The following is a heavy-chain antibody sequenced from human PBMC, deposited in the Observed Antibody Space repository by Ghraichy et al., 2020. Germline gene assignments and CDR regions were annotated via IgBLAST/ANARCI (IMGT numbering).Heavy chain of an antibody. J-gene: IGHJ6*02. CDR3: ARHKYKDYYYYGMDV. CDR2: ISSSSSYI. Sequence: GESLNISCAASGFTFSSYSMNWVRQAPGKGLEWVSSISSSSSYIYYADSVKGRFTISRDNAKNSLYLQMNSLRAEDTAVYYCARHKYKDYYYYGMDVWGQGTTVTVSS. D-gene: IGHD1-1*01. V-gene: IGHV3-21*01. CDR1: GFTFSSYS.